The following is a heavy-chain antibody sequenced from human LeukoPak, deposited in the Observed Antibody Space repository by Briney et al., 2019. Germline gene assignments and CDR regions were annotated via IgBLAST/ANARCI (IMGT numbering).Heavy chain of an antibody. Sequence: PGGSLRLSCAASGFTFSTYGMHWVRQAPGKGLEWVAFIQYDGTTKYYADSVKGRFTISRDNSKNTLYLQMNSLRAEDTAVYYCAKWQGPYSSGWYFGYWGQGTLVTVSS. V-gene: IGHV3-30*02. CDR3: AKWQGPYSSGWYFGY. CDR2: IQYDGTTK. J-gene: IGHJ4*02. D-gene: IGHD6-19*01. CDR1: GFTFSTYG.